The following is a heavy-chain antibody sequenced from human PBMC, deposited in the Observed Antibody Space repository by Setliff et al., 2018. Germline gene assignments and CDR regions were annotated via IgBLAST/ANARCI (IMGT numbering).Heavy chain of an antibody. CDR2: IYWDDDQ. Sequence: GSGPTLVNPTQTLTLTCTFSWFSISTIGVGVGWIRQPPGKALEWLALIYWDDDQRYSPSLKSRLRTTKDASKNQVVLTMTNMGPVDTATYYCAHRRGGYSFFDYWGQGTLVTVSS. J-gene: IGHJ4*02. V-gene: IGHV2-5*02. D-gene: IGHD5-18*01. CDR1: WFSISTIGVG. CDR3: AHRRGGYSFFDY.